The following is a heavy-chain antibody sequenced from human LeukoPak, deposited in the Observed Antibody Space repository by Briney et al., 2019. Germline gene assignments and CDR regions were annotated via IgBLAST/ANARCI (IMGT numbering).Heavy chain of an antibody. J-gene: IGHJ4*02. V-gene: IGHV4-30-4*08. D-gene: IGHD3-3*01. CDR2: IFYSGST. CDR3: AREGGFYRPLDY. Sequence: TFGDYAMSWFRQPPGKGLDWMGCIFYSGSTYYNPSLKSRLIISVDTSKNQFYLKLSSVTAADTAVYYCAREGGFYRPLDYSGQGTLVTVSS. CDR1: TFGDYA.